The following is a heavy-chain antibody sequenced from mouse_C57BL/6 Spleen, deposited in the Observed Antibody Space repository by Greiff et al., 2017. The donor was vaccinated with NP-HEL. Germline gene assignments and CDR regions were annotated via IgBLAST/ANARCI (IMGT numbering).Heavy chain of an antibody. CDR3: ARITTVVATVDY. V-gene: IGHV1-20*01. J-gene: IGHJ2*01. CDR1: GYSFTGYF. D-gene: IGHD1-1*01. CDR2: INPYNGDT. Sequence: VQLQQSGPELVKPGDSVKISCKASGYSFTGYFMNWVMQSHGKSLEWIGCINPYNGDTFYNQKFKGKATLTVDKSSSTAHMELRSLTSEDSAVYYCARITTVVATVDYWGQGTTLTVSS.